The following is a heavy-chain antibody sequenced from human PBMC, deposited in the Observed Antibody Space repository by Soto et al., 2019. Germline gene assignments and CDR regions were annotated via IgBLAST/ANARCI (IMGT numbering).Heavy chain of an antibody. D-gene: IGHD3-22*01. V-gene: IGHV4-30-2*01. CDR3: ARAQYYYDSSGYSCWFDP. CDR1: GGSISSGGYS. J-gene: IGHJ5*02. CDR2: IYHSGST. Sequence: SEILSLTCAVSGGSISSGGYSWSWIRQPPGKGLEWIGYIYHSGSTYYNPSLKSRVTISVDRSKNQFSLKLSSVTAADTAVYYCARAQYYYDSSGYSCWFDPWGQGTLVTVSS.